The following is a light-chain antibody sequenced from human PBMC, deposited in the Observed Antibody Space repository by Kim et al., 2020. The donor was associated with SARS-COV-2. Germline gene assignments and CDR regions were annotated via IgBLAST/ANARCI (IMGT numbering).Light chain of an antibody. J-gene: IGKJ2*01. CDR3: QQYDSYPYT. CDR1: QSISSW. Sequence: DIQMTQSPSTLSASVGDRVTITCRASQSISSWLAWYQQMPGKAPKLLIYQASSLESWVPSRFSGSGSGTEFTLTISSLQPDDFGTYYCQQYDSYPYTFVQGTKLEI. CDR2: QAS. V-gene: IGKV1-5*03.